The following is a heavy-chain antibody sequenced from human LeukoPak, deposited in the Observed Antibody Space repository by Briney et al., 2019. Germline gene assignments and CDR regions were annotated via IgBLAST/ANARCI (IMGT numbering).Heavy chain of an antibody. J-gene: IGHJ4*02. Sequence: SETLSLTCTVSGASFTSNYWRWIRQPPGKGLEWIGYIYYSGTTTYNPSLERRVTMSVDMSKTQFSLRLNSVTATDTAVYYCAMLDCGGVCYVDYWGQGTLVTVSS. V-gene: IGHV4-59*08. D-gene: IGHD2-21*02. CDR2: IYYSGTT. CDR1: GASFTSNY. CDR3: AMLDCGGVCYVDY.